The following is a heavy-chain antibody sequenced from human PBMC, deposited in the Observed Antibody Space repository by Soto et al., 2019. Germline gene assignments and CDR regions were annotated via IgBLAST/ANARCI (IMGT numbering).Heavy chain of an antibody. V-gene: IGHV4-61*01. D-gene: IGHD1-7*01. CDR3: AGYNWSYYFDP. Sequence: SETLSLTCTVSGGSVGDGSYYWAWLRQPPGKGLEWIGHIYHSGSTIYNPSLKSRVTISIDTSKSQFSLNLNSMTAADTAVYYCAGYNWSYYFDPWGQGTLVTVS. CDR1: GGSVGDGSYY. J-gene: IGHJ5*02. CDR2: IYHSGST.